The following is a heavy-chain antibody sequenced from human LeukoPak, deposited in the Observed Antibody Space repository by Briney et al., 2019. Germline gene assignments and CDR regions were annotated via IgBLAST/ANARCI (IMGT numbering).Heavy chain of an antibody. J-gene: IGHJ4*02. D-gene: IGHD4-17*01. CDR3: ARAVTSTEGY. V-gene: IGHV3-7*03. Sequence: PGGSLRLSCAASGFTFSTYWMTWVRQPPGKGLEWGASINQDGSGKYYVDSVKGRFTISRDNAQKSLYLQMNSLRVDDTAVYYCARAVTSTEGYWGQGTLVTVSS. CDR1: GFTFSTYW. CDR2: INQDGSGK.